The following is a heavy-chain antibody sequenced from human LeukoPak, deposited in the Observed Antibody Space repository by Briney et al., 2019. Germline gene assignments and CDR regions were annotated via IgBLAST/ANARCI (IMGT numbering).Heavy chain of an antibody. D-gene: IGHD6-13*01. J-gene: IGHJ3*02. CDR2: ISSSGSYI. CDR1: GFTFSDYY. CDR3: AKSNGIAAAGTPFDI. V-gene: IGHV3-11*01. Sequence: GGSLRLSCAASGFTFSDYYMSWIRQAPGKGPEWVSFISSSGSYIHYADSVKGRFTISRDNAENSLYLQMNSLRAEDTAVYYCAKSNGIAAAGTPFDIWGQGTMVTVSS.